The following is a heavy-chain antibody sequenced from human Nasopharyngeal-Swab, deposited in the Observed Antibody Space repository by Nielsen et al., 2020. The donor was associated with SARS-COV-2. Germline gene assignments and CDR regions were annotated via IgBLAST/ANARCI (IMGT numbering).Heavy chain of an antibody. Sequence: GESLKISCDASGFTFSRYWMSWVRQAAGKGLEWVANIKHDGSEKFYADSVKGRFTISTDNAKNTVHLHMNSLRAEDTAVYYCARDFDKTGDWGQGTLVTVSS. J-gene: IGHJ4*02. D-gene: IGHD7-27*01. CDR1: GFTFSRYW. CDR3: ARDFDKTGD. CDR2: IKHDGSEK. V-gene: IGHV3-7*01.